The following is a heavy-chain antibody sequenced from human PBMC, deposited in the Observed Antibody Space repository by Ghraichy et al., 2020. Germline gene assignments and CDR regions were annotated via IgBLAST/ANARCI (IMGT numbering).Heavy chain of an antibody. D-gene: IGHD3-3*01. V-gene: IGHV1-18*01. CDR2: ISAYNGNT. J-gene: IGHJ4*02. CDR1: GYTFTSYG. Sequence: ASVKVSCKASGYTFTSYGISWVRQAPGQGLEWMGWISAYNGNTNYAQKLQGRVTMTTDTSTSTAYMELRSLRSDDTAVYYCARASSTIFGVVRLSDYWGQGTLVTVSS. CDR3: ARASSTIFGVVRLSDY.